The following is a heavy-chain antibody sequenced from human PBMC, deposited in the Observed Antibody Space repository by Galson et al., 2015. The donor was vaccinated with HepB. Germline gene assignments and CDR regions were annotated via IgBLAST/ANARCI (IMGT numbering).Heavy chain of an antibody. V-gene: IGHV3-72*01. J-gene: IGHJ4*02. CDR1: GFTFSDHY. Sequence: SLRLSCSVSGFTFSDHYMDWVRQAPGKGLEWVGRTRNRGNSYSTEYAASVKGRFTVSRDDSQNSLYLQMNSLTTEDTAVYFCTRSSPTRDFDYWGQGTLVTVSS. CDR2: TRNRGNSYST. D-gene: IGHD1-1*01. CDR3: TRSSPTRDFDY.